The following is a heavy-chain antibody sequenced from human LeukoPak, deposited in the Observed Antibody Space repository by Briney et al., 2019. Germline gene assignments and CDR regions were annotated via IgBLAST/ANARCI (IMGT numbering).Heavy chain of an antibody. CDR2: MNPNSGNT. CDR1: GYTFTSYD. CDR3: ARETPSRYFDY. J-gene: IGHJ4*02. Sequence: ASVKVSCKASGYTFTSYDINWVRQATGQGLEWMGWMNPNSGNTGYAQKFQGRISMTRNTSISTAYMELSSLRSEDTAVYYCARETPSRYFDYWGQGTLVTVSS. V-gene: IGHV1-8*01. D-gene: IGHD4-23*01.